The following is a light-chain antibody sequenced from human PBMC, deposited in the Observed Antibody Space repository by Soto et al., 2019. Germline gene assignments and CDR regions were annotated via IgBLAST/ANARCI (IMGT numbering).Light chain of an antibody. J-gene: IGKJ1*01. CDR1: QSISSW. Sequence: DIQMARSASTVCASLGDRVTITSRASQSISSWLAWYQPKPGKAPTLLIYDASSLESGVPSRFSGSGSGTEFTLTISSLQPDDFATYYCQQYNSYSTFGQGTKVDIK. V-gene: IGKV1-5*01. CDR3: QQYNSYST. CDR2: DAS.